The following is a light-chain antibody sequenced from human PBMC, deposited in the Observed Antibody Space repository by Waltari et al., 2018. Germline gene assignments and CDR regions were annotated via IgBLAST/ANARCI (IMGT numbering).Light chain of an antibody. Sequence: DIQMTQSPSSLSASVGDRVTITCQASQGIGNSLNWYQQKPGKPPRLLMYDASYLETGVPSRFSGSGPGTHFALTISSLQPEDVATYYCQQYDDLPRTFGQGTKLEIK. J-gene: IGKJ2*01. CDR2: DAS. CDR1: QGIGNS. V-gene: IGKV1-33*01. CDR3: QQYDDLPRT.